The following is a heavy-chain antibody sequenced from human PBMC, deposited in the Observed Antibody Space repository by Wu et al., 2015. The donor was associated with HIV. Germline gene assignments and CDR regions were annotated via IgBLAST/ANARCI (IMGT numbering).Heavy chain of an antibody. CDR1: GYIFTSYG. CDR3: ARETGRGSAVHFDY. V-gene: IGHV1-18*01. J-gene: IGHJ4*02. D-gene: IGHD1-26*01. Sequence: QVHLVQSGAEVKKPGASVKVSCKASGYIFTSYGISWVRQAPGQGLEWMGWISAYNGNTNYAQKLQGRVTMTTDTSTSTAYMELRSLTSEDTAVYYCARETGRGSAVHFDYWGQGTLVTVSS. CDR2: ISAYNGNT.